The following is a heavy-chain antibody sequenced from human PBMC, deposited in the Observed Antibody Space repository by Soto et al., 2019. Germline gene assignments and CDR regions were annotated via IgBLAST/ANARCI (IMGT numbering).Heavy chain of an antibody. Sequence: PGGSLRLSYAASGFTFSSYVMHWVRQAPGKGLEWVAVIWYDGSNKYYADSVKGRFTISRDNSKNTLYLQMNGLRAEDTAVYYCARDRSSRDRSPSGSYSGGYWGQGTLVTVSS. CDR3: ARDRSSRDRSPSGSYSGGY. CDR2: IWYDGSNK. CDR1: GFTFSSYV. D-gene: IGHD1-26*01. V-gene: IGHV3-33*01. J-gene: IGHJ4*02.